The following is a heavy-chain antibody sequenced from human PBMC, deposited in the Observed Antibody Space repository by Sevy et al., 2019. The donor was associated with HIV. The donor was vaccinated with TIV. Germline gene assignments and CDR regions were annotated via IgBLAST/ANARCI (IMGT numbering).Heavy chain of an antibody. Sequence: GGSLRLSCAASGFTFSSYSMNWVRQAPGKGLEWVSYISSSSSTIYYADSVKGRFTISRDNAKNSLYLQMNSLRDEDTAVYYRARAAAWWLAFDAFDIWGQGTMVTVSS. J-gene: IGHJ3*02. CDR2: ISSSSSTI. CDR1: GFTFSSYS. D-gene: IGHD6-19*01. CDR3: ARAAAWWLAFDAFDI. V-gene: IGHV3-48*02.